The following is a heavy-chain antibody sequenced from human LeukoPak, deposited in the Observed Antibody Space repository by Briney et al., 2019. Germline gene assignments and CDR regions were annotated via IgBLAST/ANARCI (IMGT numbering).Heavy chain of an antibody. J-gene: IGHJ4*02. CDR2: IRYDGSNK. Sequence: GGSLRLSCAASGFTFSSYGMHWVRQAPGKGLEWVAFIRYDGSNKYYADSVKGRFTISRDNSKNTLYLQMNSLRAEDTAVYYCAKDAGRDYYDSSGVKYYFDYWGQGTLVTVSS. V-gene: IGHV3-30*02. CDR1: GFTFSSYG. CDR3: AKDAGRDYYDSSGVKYYFDY. D-gene: IGHD3-22*01.